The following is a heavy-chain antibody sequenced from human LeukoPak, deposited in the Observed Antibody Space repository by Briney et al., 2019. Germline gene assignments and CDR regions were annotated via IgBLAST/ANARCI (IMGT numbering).Heavy chain of an antibody. CDR3: ARIKYFDL. J-gene: IGHJ2*01. CDR1: GGSISSSNW. V-gene: IGHV4-4*02. CDR2: INHSGST. Sequence: SETLSLTCAVSGGSISSSNWWSWVRQPPGKGLEWIGEINHSGSTNYNPSLKSRVTISVDTSKNQFSLKLSSVTAADTAVYYCARIKYFDLWGRGTLVTVSS.